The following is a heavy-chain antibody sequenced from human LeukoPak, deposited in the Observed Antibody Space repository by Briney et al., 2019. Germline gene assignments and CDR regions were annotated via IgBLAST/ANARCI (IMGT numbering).Heavy chain of an antibody. Sequence: PGGSLRLSCAASGFTFSSYAMSWVRQAPGKGLEWVGRIKCKTDGGTTDYAAPVKGRFTISRDDSKNTLYLQMNSLKTEDTAVYYCTTKNPYSSGWYIIFDYWGQGTLVTVSS. J-gene: IGHJ4*02. D-gene: IGHD6-19*01. CDR3: TTKNPYSSGWYIIFDY. CDR2: IKCKTDGGTT. V-gene: IGHV3-15*01. CDR1: GFTFSSYA.